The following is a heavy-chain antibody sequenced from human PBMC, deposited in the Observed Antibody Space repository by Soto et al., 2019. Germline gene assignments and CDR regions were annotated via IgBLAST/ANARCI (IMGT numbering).Heavy chain of an antibody. CDR3: ASRGGTIAARPVLHYYYYGVDV. Sequence: PGESLKISCKGSGYSFTSYWISWVRQMPGKGLEWMGRIDPSDSYTNYSPSFQGHVTISADKSISTAYLQWSSLKASDTAMYYCASRGGTIAARPVLHYYYYGVDVWGQGTTVTVSS. CDR1: GYSFTSYW. CDR2: IDPSDSYT. J-gene: IGHJ6*02. V-gene: IGHV5-10-1*01. D-gene: IGHD6-6*01.